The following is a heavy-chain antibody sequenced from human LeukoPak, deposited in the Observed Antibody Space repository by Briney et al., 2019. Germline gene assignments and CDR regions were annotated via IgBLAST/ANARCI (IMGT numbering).Heavy chain of an antibody. Sequence: ASVKVSCKVSGYTFTDYYMHWVQQAPGQGLEWMGRINPNSGGTNYAQKFQGRVTMTRDTSISTAYMELSRLRSDDTAVYYCARDLMVRGVTTSDYWGQGTLVTVSS. CDR3: ARDLMVRGVTTSDY. CDR2: INPNSGGT. V-gene: IGHV1-2*06. D-gene: IGHD3-10*01. CDR1: GYTFTDYY. J-gene: IGHJ4*02.